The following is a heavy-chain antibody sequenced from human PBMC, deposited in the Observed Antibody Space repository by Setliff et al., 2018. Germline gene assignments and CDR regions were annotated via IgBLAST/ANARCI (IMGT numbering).Heavy chain of an antibody. D-gene: IGHD3-22*01. CDR2: IYYSGAT. CDR3: ARYRNYFDSSGQTQYYFDY. CDR1: GDPISRDY. J-gene: IGHJ4*02. Sequence: SETLSLTCNVSGDPISRDYWNWIRQPPGKGLEWIGYIYYSGATTYNPSLKSRVTISVDTSKNQFSLNLNSVTAADTAVYYCARYRNYFDSSGQTQYYFDYWGQGTLVTVSS. V-gene: IGHV4-59*01.